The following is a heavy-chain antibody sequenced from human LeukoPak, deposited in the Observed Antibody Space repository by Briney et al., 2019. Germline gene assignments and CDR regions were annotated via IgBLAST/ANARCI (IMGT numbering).Heavy chain of an antibody. CDR3: ASPEEPRFSTKGAFDI. CDR1: GCTVSTNY. CDR2: IYSGGGT. Sequence: GGYLRLSCAASGCTVSTNYMSWVRKAPGKGLQLVTLIYSGGGTYYADSVKGRFTLSRDSSRNTLYLQMNSLRVEDTAVYYCASPEEPRFSTKGAFDIWGQGTMVTVS. V-gene: IGHV3-66*01. J-gene: IGHJ3*02. D-gene: IGHD2-2*01.